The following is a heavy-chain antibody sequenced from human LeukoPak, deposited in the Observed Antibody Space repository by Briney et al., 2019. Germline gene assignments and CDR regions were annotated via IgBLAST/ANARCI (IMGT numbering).Heavy chain of an antibody. D-gene: IGHD2-15*01. CDR2: ISAYNGNT. CDR1: GYTFTSYG. V-gene: IGHV1-18*01. Sequence: RASVNVSCKASGYTFTSYGISWVRQAPGQGLEWMGWISAYNGNTNYAQKLQGRVTMTTDTSTSTAYMELRSLRSDDTAVYYCARLVAATWHYYYGMDVWGQGTTVTVSS. CDR3: ARLVAATWHYYYGMDV. J-gene: IGHJ6*02.